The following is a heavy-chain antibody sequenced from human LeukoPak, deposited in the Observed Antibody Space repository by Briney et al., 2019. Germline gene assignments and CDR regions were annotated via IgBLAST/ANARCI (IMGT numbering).Heavy chain of an antibody. CDR1: GGSISSYY. Sequence: SETLSPTCTVSGGSISSYYWSWIRQPPGKGLEWIGYIYYSGSTNYNPSLKSRVTISVDTSKNQFSLKLSSVTAADTAVYYCARGPYDFWSGLNWFDPWGQGTWSPSPQ. V-gene: IGHV4-59*01. CDR2: IYYSGST. CDR3: ARGPYDFWSGLNWFDP. D-gene: IGHD3-3*01. J-gene: IGHJ5*02.